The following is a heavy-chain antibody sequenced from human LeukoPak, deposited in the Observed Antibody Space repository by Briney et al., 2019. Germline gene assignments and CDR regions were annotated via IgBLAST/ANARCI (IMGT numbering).Heavy chain of an antibody. D-gene: IGHD5-24*01. CDR1: GLTFSSFA. Sequence: PGGSLRLSCAVSGLTFSSFAMSWVRQAPGKGLEWVSAITGSAGATWYADAVKGRFTISTDNSKNPMYLQMNSLGAEDTALYYCGKMKGATEYYYYAMDVWAKGPWSASPQ. J-gene: IGHJ6*04. V-gene: IGHV3-23*01. CDR2: ITGSAGAT. CDR3: GKMKGATEYYYYAMDV.